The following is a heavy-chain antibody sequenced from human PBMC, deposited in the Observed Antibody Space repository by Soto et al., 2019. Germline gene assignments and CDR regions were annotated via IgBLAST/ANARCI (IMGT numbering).Heavy chain of an antibody. J-gene: IGHJ4*02. CDR1: GFTFSRYG. CDR2: ISSDGGVK. Sequence: QVQLVESGGGVVQPGRSLRLSCAASGFTFSRYGMHWVRQAPGKGLEWVALISSDGGVKYYGDSIKGRFSVSRDDSKSTLYLQLICLRANDTAVDYCAKDCPPPDRGSLGGQGTMVAFSS. V-gene: IGHV3-30*18. D-gene: IGHD3-10*01. CDR3: AKDCPPPDRGSL.